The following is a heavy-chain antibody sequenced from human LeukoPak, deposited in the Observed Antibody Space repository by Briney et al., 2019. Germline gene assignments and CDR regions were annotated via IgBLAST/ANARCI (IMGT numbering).Heavy chain of an antibody. CDR2: ISGRSSHV. Sequence: PGGSLRLSCSASGFSFSDYDMNWVRQAPGKGLGWVSAISGRSSHVYYGESVKGRFTISRDNAKNTLYLQMNSLRAEDTAVYYCAKSHYYDSSVGYWGQGTLVTVSS. CDR1: GFSFSDYD. CDR3: AKSHYYDSSVGY. V-gene: IGHV3-21*04. D-gene: IGHD3-22*01. J-gene: IGHJ4*02.